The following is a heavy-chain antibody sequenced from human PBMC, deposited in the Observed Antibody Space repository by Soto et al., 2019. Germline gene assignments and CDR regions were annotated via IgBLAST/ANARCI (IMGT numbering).Heavy chain of an antibody. J-gene: IGHJ6*02. D-gene: IGHD3-10*01. V-gene: IGHV4-39*01. CDR3: ARHGLSNGMDV. Sequence: QLQLQESGPGLVKPSETLSLTCTVSGGSISSSSYYWGWIRQPPGKGLEWIGSIYYSGSTYYNPSLKSRVTISVDTSKNQFSLKLSSVTAADTAVYYCARHGLSNGMDVWGQGTTVTVSS. CDR1: GGSISSSSYY. CDR2: IYYSGST.